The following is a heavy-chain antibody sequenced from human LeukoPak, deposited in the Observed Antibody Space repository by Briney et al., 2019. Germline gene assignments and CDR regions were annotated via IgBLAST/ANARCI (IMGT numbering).Heavy chain of an antibody. CDR2: ITSSSSYI. J-gene: IGHJ3*02. V-gene: IGHV3-21*01. D-gene: IGHD1-26*01. CDR3: ARYRFVVGATDSFDI. CDR1: GFTFSSYS. Sequence: YPGGSLRLSCAASGFTFSSYSMNWVRQAPGKGLEWVSSITSSSSYIYYADSVKGRFTISRDNARNSLSLQMNSLRAEDTAVYYCARYRFVVGATDSFDIWGQGTMVTVSS.